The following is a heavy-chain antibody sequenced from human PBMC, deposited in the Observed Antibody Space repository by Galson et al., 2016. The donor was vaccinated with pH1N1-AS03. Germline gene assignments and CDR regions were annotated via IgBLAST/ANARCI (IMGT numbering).Heavy chain of an antibody. CDR1: GDSLSSYF. Sequence: SETLSLTCTVSGDSLSSYFWNWIRRPPGKGLEWIGYVYYTGSVKYNPSLKGRVTISLDTSNNQFSLILKSVTAADTAVYYCARGRAPSPVTYYFDDWGQGTLVTVSS. V-gene: IGHV4-59*01. CDR3: ARGRAPSPVTYYFDD. CDR2: VYYTGSV. J-gene: IGHJ4*02.